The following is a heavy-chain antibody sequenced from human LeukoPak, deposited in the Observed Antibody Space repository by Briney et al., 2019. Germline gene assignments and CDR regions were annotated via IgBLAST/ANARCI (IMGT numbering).Heavy chain of an antibody. J-gene: IGHJ4*02. Sequence: SETLSLTCTVSGGSIIGSSYYWGWIRQPPGKGLEWIGSIYYSGSTYYNPSLKSRVTISVDTSKNQFSLKLNSVTATDTAVYYCARYGSGSYYNGPSDVFDYWGQGTLVTVSS. D-gene: IGHD3-10*01. CDR1: GGSIIGSSYY. CDR3: ARYGSGSYYNGPSDVFDY. V-gene: IGHV4-39*01. CDR2: IYYSGST.